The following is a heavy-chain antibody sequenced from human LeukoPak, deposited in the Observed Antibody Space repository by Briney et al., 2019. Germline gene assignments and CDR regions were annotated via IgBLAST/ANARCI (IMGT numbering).Heavy chain of an antibody. V-gene: IGHV4-61*02. CDR3: ARGGAYCGGDCYFLPYYYYGMDV. CDR2: IYTSGST. J-gene: IGHJ6*04. Sequence: SQTLSLTCTVSGGSISSASYYWGWIRQPAGKGLEWIGRIYTSGSTNYNPSLKSRVTISVDTSKNQFSLKLSSVTAADTAVYYCARGGAYCGGDCYFLPYYYYGMDVWGKGTTVTVSS. CDR1: GGSISSASYY. D-gene: IGHD2-21*02.